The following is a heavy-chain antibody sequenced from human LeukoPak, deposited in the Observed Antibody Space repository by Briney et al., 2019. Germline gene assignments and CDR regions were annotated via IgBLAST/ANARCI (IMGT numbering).Heavy chain of an antibody. D-gene: IGHD5-24*01. CDR2: ISTRSTYI. CDR3: AREMATIDDY. V-gene: IGHV3-21*01. Sequence: GGSLRLSCAASGFTFSNYNMNWVRQAPGKGLEWVSCISTRSTYIYYADSVEGRFTISRDNAKNSLYLQMNSLSAEDTAVYYCAREMATIDDYWGQGTLVTVSS. J-gene: IGHJ4*02. CDR1: GFTFSNYN.